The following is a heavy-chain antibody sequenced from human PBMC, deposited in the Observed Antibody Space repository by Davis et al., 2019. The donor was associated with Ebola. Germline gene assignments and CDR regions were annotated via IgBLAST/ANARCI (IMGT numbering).Heavy chain of an antibody. CDR3: ARDSSDCTGGVCTALFDH. J-gene: IGHJ4*02. CDR1: GYTFTGYY. Sequence: ASVKVFCKASGYTFTGYYMHWVRQAPGQGLEWMGWINPKSGGTNYAQKFQGRVTMTRDTSISTAYMELSRLRSDDTAVYYCARDSSDCTGGVCTALFDHWGQGTLVTVSS. V-gene: IGHV1-2*02. CDR2: INPKSGGT. D-gene: IGHD2-8*02.